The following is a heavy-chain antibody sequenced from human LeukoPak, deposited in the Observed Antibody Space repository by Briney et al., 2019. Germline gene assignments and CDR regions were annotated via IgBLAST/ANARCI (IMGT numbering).Heavy chain of an antibody. Sequence: PSQTLSLTCTVSGGSISSGDYYWSWIRQPPGKGLEWIGYIYYSGSTYYNPSLKSRVTISVDMSKNQFSLKLSSVTAADTAVYYCASNCGANCFSDYWGQGTLVIVSS. V-gene: IGHV4-30-4*01. CDR2: IYYSGST. D-gene: IGHD4/OR15-4a*01. CDR1: GGSISSGDYY. J-gene: IGHJ4*02. CDR3: ASNCGANCFSDY.